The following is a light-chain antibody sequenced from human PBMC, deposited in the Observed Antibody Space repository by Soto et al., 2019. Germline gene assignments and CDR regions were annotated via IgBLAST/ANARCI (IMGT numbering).Light chain of an antibody. Sequence: EIVVTQSPGTLSLSPGERATLSCRASQSVRSSFFAWYQQKPGQAPSLLIYDVSIRATGTPDRFSGSGSGTDFTLTINRLEPEDFAMYYCQQYEDSVLYTFGQGTKLEI. V-gene: IGKV3-20*01. CDR3: QQYEDSVLYT. CDR1: QSVRSSF. J-gene: IGKJ2*01. CDR2: DVS.